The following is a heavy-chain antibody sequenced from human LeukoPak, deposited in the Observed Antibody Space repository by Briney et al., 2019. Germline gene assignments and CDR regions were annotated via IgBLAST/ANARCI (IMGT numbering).Heavy chain of an antibody. J-gene: IGHJ6*03. CDR1: GYSISSGYY. Sequence: SETLSLTCTVSGYSISSGYYWGWIRQPPGKGLEWIGSIYHSGSTYYNPSLKSRVTISVDTSKNQFSLKLSSVTAADTAVYYCARVWRYYYYYMDVWGKGTTVTVSS. CDR3: ARVWRYYYYYMDV. CDR2: IYHSGST. V-gene: IGHV4-38-2*02. D-gene: IGHD2-21*01.